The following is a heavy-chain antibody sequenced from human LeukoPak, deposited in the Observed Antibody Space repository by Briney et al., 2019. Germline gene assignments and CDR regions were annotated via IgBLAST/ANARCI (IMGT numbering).Heavy chain of an antibody. Sequence: ASVKVSCKASGYTFTSYAMHWVRQAPGQRLEWMGWISAYNGNTNYAQKLQGRVTMTTDTSTSTAYMELRSLRSDDTAVYYCARVRVVVVPAAIQAYYYYGMDVWGQGTTVTVSS. J-gene: IGHJ6*02. CDR1: GYTFTSYA. CDR3: ARVRVVVVPAAIQAYYYYGMDV. V-gene: IGHV1-18*01. D-gene: IGHD2-2*02. CDR2: ISAYNGNT.